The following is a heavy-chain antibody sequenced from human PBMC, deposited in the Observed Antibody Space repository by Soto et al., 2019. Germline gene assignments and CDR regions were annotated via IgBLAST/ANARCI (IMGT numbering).Heavy chain of an antibody. CDR2: ISAYNGNP. CDR1: GYNFPNSG. J-gene: IGHJ4*02. V-gene: IGHV1-18*01. Sequence: QVQLVQSGAEVKKPGASVKVSCKASGYNFPNSGISWVRQARGQGLEWMGWISAYNGNPFYSYKVEGRVTMTADTSTSTASMELRSLRSDDTAMYYCARDHYASAWYADYWGQGTLVTVSS. D-gene: IGHD6-19*01. CDR3: ARDHYASAWYADY.